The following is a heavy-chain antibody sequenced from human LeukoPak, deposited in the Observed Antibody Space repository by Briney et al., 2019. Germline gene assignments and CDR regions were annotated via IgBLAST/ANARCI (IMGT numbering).Heavy chain of an antibody. V-gene: IGHV3-21*01. CDR2: ISSTSNYR. J-gene: IGHJ4*02. D-gene: IGHD1-26*01. Sequence: GGSLRLSCAASGFTFSSYSMNWVRQAPGKGLEWVSSISSTSNYRYYADSVKGRFTISRDNAKNTLFLQMNSLRVEDTAVYYCARVGATSWYWGQGTLVTVSS. CDR3: ARVGATSWY. CDR1: GFTFSSYS.